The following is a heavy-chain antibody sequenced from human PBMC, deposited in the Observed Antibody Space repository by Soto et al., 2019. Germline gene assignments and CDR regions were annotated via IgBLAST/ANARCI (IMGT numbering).Heavy chain of an antibody. CDR1: GYTFTTYS. CDR2: ISGSNGNT. CDR3: ARAYSSSSRYFDF. J-gene: IGHJ4*02. Sequence: QVQLVQSGAEVKKPGASVKVSCKASGYTFTTYSITWVRQGPGQGLEWMGWISGSNGNTNYAQRLQGRVTMTTDTSTSTAYMELRSLTSDDTAVYYCARAYSSSSRYFDFWGQGDLVTVSS. V-gene: IGHV1-18*01. D-gene: IGHD6-6*01.